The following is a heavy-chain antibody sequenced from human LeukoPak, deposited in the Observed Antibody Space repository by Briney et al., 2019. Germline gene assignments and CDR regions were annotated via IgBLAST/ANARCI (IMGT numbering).Heavy chain of an antibody. J-gene: IGHJ4*02. CDR2: INWNGGST. D-gene: IGHD3-16*02. Sequence: GGSLRLSCAASGFTFDDYGMSWVRQAPGKGLEWVSGINWNGGSTGYADSVKGRFTISRDNAKNSLYLQMNSLRVEDTAVYYCARDGRITFGGVVVAFDDWGQGTLVTVSS. CDR1: GFTFDDYG. CDR3: ARDGRITFGGVVVAFDD. V-gene: IGHV3-20*04.